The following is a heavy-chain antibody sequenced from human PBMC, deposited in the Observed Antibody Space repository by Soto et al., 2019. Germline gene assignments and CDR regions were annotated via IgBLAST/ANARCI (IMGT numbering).Heavy chain of an antibody. D-gene: IGHD3-22*01. CDR1: GFTFSSYD. V-gene: IGHV3-13*01. CDR3: ARVRYYYDSSGYYRSQWYFDL. Sequence: EVQLVESGGGLVQPGGSLRLSCAASGFTFSSYDMHWVRQATGKGLEWVSAIGTAGDTYYPGSVKGRFTISRENAKNSLYLQMNNLRAGDTAVYYCARVRYYYDSSGYYRSQWYFDLWGRGTLVTVSS. J-gene: IGHJ2*01. CDR2: IGTAGDT.